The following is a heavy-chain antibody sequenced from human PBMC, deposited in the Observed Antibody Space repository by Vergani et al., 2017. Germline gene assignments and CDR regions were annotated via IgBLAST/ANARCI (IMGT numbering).Heavy chain of an antibody. CDR3: ARCPAYYDFWSGYYTYYYYMDV. V-gene: IGHV3-7*01. Sequence: EVQLLESGGGLVQPGGSLRLSCAASGFTFSSYAMHWVRQAPGKGLEWVANIKQDGSEKYYVDSVKGRFTISRDNAKNSLYLQMNSLRAEDTAVYYCARCPAYYDFWSGYYTYYYYMDVWGKGTTVTVSS. D-gene: IGHD3-3*01. CDR2: IKQDGSEK. CDR1: GFTFSSYA. J-gene: IGHJ6*03.